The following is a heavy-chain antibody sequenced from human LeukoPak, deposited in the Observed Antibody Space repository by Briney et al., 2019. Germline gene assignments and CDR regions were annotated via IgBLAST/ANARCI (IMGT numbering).Heavy chain of an antibody. Sequence: ASVKVSCKASGYTFTSYGISWVRQAPGQGLEWMGWISAYNGNTNYAQKLQGRVTITRNTSISTAYMELSSLRSEDTAVYYCARAAEYSSSWYDFQHWGQGTLVTVSS. V-gene: IGHV1-18*01. CDR3: ARAAEYSSSWYDFQH. CDR1: GYTFTSYG. J-gene: IGHJ1*01. CDR2: ISAYNGNT. D-gene: IGHD6-13*01.